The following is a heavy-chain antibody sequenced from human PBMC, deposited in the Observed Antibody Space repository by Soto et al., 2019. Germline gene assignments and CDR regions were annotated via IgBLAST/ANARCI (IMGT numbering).Heavy chain of an antibody. V-gene: IGHV3-30*18. J-gene: IGHJ6*02. CDR2: ISYDGSNK. CDR1: GFTFSSYG. Sequence: QVQLVESGGGVVQPGRSLRLSCAASGFTFSSYGMHWVRQAPGKGLEWVAVISYDGSNKYYADSVKGRFTISRDNSKNALYLQMNSLRAEDTAVYYCAKDTGIAAAGNLPGYYYGMDVWGQGTTVTVSS. D-gene: IGHD6-13*01. CDR3: AKDTGIAAAGNLPGYYYGMDV.